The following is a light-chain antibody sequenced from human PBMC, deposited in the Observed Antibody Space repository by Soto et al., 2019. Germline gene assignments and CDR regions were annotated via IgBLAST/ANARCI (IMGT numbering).Light chain of an antibody. Sequence: EIVLTQSPGTLSLSPGERATLSCRASQSVSSNYLAWYQQKPGQAPRLLIYVASNRATGIPDRFSGSGAGTDFTLTSSRLEPEDFAVYYCQQYGSSAWTFGQGTKVEIK. CDR2: VAS. V-gene: IGKV3-20*01. CDR3: QQYGSSAWT. CDR1: QSVSSNY. J-gene: IGKJ1*01.